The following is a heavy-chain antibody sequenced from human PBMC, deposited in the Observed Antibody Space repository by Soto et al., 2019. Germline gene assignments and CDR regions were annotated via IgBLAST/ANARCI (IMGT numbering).Heavy chain of an antibody. Sequence: GGSLRLSCAASGFTVSSNYMSWVRQAPGKGLEWVSVIYSGGSTYYADSVKGRFTISRDNSKNTLYLQMNSLRAEDTAVYYWARDLLGLDDYGDYGGNYWGQGTLVTVSS. J-gene: IGHJ4*02. CDR3: ARDLLGLDDYGDYGGNY. D-gene: IGHD4-17*01. V-gene: IGHV3-66*01. CDR2: IYSGGST. CDR1: GFTVSSNY.